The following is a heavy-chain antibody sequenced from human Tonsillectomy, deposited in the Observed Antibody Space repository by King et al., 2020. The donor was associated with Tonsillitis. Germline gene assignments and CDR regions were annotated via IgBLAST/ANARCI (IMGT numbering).Heavy chain of an antibody. CDR2: ISSDNNAI. J-gene: IGHJ4*02. CDR3: ARDVPSGYSFDY. Sequence: VQLVESGGGLVQPGESLRLSCAASGFTFSTYHMNWVRQAPGKGLEWVSYISSDNNAIYYADSVKGRFTISRDNAKNSLFLQMNSLRDEDTSVYYCARDVPSGYSFDYWGQGTLVTVSS. D-gene: IGHD3-3*01. CDR1: GFTFSTYH. V-gene: IGHV3-48*02.